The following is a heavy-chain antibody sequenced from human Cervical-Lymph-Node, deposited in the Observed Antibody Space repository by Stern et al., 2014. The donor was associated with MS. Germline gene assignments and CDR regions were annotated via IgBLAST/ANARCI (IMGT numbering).Heavy chain of an antibody. J-gene: IGHJ5*02. CDR1: GYTFTGNY. CDR2: INPNSGVT. Sequence: QVQLVQSGAEVKKPGASLKVSCKASGYTFTGNYIHWVRQAPGQGLEWMGWINPNSGVTHYAQQFQGRVTMTRDTSISTAYMELSRLTSDDTAVYYCARDHTRDIVVVVAAVGNWFDPWGQGTLVTVSS. D-gene: IGHD2-15*01. V-gene: IGHV1-2*02. CDR3: ARDHTRDIVVVVAAVGNWFDP.